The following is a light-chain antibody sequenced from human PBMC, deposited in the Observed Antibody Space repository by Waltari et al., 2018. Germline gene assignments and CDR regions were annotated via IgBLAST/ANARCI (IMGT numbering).Light chain of an antibody. CDR2: DAS. CDR1: QAISFY. CDR3: QQYDDVPYT. V-gene: IGKV1-33*01. J-gene: IGKJ2*01. Sequence: DVQLTQSPSSLSASVGDSVTIACQASQAISFYLNWYQQKPGKAPKVLIYDASILGVGVPSRFSGSRSGSNFTFSISSLQPEDFATYYCQQYDDVPYTFGQGTTVEIK.